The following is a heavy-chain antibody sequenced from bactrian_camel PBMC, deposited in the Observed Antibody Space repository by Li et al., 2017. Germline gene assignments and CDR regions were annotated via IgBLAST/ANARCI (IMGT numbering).Heavy chain of an antibody. CDR3: AADPWYGGTCQHNEYMY. CDR1: RDIYTSYC. J-gene: IGHJ4*01. V-gene: IGHV3S53*01. CDR2: IDSDGST. D-gene: IGHD7*01. Sequence: VQLVESGGGSVQAGGSLRLSCTFSRDIYTSYCLGWFRQAPGKEREAVVRIDSDGSTKYADSVKDRFTISKDNDKNTLYLQMNMLKPEDTAMYYCAADPWYGGTCQHNEYMYWGQGTQVTVS.